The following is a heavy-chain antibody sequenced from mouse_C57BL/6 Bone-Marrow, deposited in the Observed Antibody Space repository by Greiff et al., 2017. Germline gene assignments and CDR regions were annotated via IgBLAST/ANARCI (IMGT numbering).Heavy chain of an antibody. CDR2: IDPSDSYT. CDR3: AREDYGSTFDV. CDR1: GYTFTSYW. D-gene: IGHD1-1*01. Sequence: QVQLQQSGAELVKPGASVKLSCKASGYTFTSYWMQWVKQRPGQGLEWIGEIDPSDSYTNYNQKFKGKATLTVDTSSSTAYMQLSSLTSADSAVYYCAREDYGSTFDVWGTGTTVTVSS. V-gene: IGHV1-50*01. J-gene: IGHJ1*03.